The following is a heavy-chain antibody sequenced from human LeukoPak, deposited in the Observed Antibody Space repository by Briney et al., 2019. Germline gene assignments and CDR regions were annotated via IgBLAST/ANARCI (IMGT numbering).Heavy chain of an antibody. CDR2: IYYSGST. Sequence: SETLSLTCTVSGSSISSSSYYWGWIRQPPGKGLEWIGSIYYSGSTYYNPSLKSRVTISVDTSKNHLSLALSSVTAADTAVYYCAPGGYIGYGHAFDIWGQGTMVTVSS. CDR3: APGGYIGYGHAFDI. CDR1: GSSISSSSYY. J-gene: IGHJ3*02. V-gene: IGHV4-39*07. D-gene: IGHD5-12*01.